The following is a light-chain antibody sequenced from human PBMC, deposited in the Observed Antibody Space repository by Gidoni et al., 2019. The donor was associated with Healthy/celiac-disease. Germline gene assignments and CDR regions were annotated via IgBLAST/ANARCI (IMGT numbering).Light chain of an antibody. CDR2: KAS. CDR3: QRYNSFQLT. J-gene: IGKJ4*01. Sequence: DIQRTQFPSTLSASVGDRVPITCRASLIISSWWDWYQQKPGKAHTPLIYKASSLESGDTSRFSGSGSETEFTLSVSSLQPDDFATYDCQRYNSFQLTFGGGTKVEIK. V-gene: IGKV1-5*03. CDR1: LIISSW.